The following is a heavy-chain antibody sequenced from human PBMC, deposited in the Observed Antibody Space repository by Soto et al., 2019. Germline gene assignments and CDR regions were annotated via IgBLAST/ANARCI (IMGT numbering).Heavy chain of an antibody. Sequence: SETLSLTCAVYGGSFSGYYWSWIRQPPGKGLEWIGEINHSGSTNYNPSLKSRVTISVETSKNQFSLKLSSVTAADTAVYYCARGWVVVVVAATEGYYYYGMDVWGQGTTVTVSS. CDR2: INHSGST. V-gene: IGHV4-34*01. D-gene: IGHD2-15*01. J-gene: IGHJ6*02. CDR1: GGSFSGYY. CDR3: ARGWVVVVVAATEGYYYYGMDV.